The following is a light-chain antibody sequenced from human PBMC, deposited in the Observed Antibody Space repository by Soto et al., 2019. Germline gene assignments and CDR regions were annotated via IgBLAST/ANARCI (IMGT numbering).Light chain of an antibody. CDR3: QQYGSSPPT. CDR2: DES. CDR1: QSVSSTY. J-gene: IGKJ1*01. V-gene: IGKV3-20*01. Sequence: DIVLTQSPGTLSLSQGDRATISCRASQSVSSTYLGWYQQKPGQAPRLLIYDESSRATGIPDRFSGSGSGTDFTLTISRLEPEDYAAYYCQQYGSSPPTFGQGTKVDIK.